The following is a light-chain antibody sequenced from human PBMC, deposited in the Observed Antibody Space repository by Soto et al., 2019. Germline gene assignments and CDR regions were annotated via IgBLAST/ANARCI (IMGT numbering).Light chain of an antibody. CDR3: QQYNQWPHP. J-gene: IGKJ4*01. CDR2: DAS. CDR1: QNIGRN. V-gene: IGKV3-15*01. Sequence: EIEMTQSPATLSVSPGERATLSCTASQNIGRNLAWYQQIPGQAPRLLFYDASTRATGIPARFSASGSGTEFTLTITSLQSEDFAVYYCQQYNQWPHPFGGGTKVDIK.